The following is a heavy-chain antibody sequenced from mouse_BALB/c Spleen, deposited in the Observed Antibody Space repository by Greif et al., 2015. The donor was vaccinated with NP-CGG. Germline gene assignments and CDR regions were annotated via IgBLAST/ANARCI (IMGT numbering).Heavy chain of an antibody. CDR3: ARHPPYDYYAMDY. V-gene: IGHV5-6*01. CDR2: ISSGGSYT. D-gene: IGHD6-5*01. CDR1: GFTFSSYG. J-gene: IGHJ4*01. Sequence: EVKVVESGGDLVKPGGSLKLSCAASGFTFSSYGMSWVRQTPDKRLEWVATISSGGSYTYYPDSVKGRFTISRDNAKNTLYLQMSSLKSEDTAMYYCARHPPYDYYAMDYWGQGTSVTVSS.